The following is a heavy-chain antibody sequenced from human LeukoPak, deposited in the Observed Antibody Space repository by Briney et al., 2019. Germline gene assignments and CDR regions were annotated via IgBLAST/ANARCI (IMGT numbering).Heavy chain of an antibody. CDR2: INHSGST. D-gene: IGHD2-8*02. J-gene: IGHJ4*02. Sequence: SETLSLTCAVYGGSFSGYYWSWIRQPPGKGLEWIGEINHSGSTSYNPSLKSRVTISVDTSKNQFSLKLSSVTAADTAVYYCAGHHPRNTVDFWGQGTPVTVSS. V-gene: IGHV4-34*01. CDR1: GGSFSGYY. CDR3: AGHHPRNTVDF.